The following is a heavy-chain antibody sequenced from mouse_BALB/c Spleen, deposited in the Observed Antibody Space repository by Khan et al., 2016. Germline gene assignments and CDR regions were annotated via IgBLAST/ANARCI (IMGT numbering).Heavy chain of an antibody. J-gene: IGHJ1*01. Sequence: EVQLQESGPGLVKPSQSLSLTCTVTDYSITSDYAWNWIRQFPGNKLEWMGYISYSGSTSYNPSLKSRISITRDTSKNQFFLQLNSVTTEDTATYYCARRGNSWYFDVWGAGTTVTVSS. V-gene: IGHV3-2*02. CDR1: DYSITSDYA. CDR3: ARRGNSWYFDV. D-gene: IGHD2-1*01. CDR2: ISYSGST.